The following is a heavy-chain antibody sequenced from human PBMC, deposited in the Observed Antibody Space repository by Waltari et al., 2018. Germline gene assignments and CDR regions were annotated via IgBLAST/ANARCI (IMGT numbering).Heavy chain of an antibody. D-gene: IGHD3-10*01. CDR3: ARTFMVRTIRSGGWFDP. CDR2: VYYTGST. CDR1: GDSITSRNYS. V-gene: IGHV4-39*02. Sequence: QLQLQESGPTLVKPSETLSLTCSVSGDSITSRNYSWAWIRQPPGKGLEWIGSVYYTGSTYYKASLKSRVTISVDTSKNYFSRSLTSVTATDTAIYFCARTFMVRTIRSGGWFDPWGQGTLVTVSS. J-gene: IGHJ5*02.